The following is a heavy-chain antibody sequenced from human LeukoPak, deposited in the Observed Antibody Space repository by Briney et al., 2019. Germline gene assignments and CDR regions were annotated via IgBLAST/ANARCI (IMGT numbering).Heavy chain of an antibody. J-gene: IGHJ3*02. D-gene: IGHD1-20*01. CDR3: ARDEDRYNWNDAPKFAFDI. CDR1: GFTFSSYS. Sequence: GGSLRLSCAASGFTFSSYSINWVRQAPGKGLEWVSSISSSSSYIYYADSVKGRFTISRDNAKNSLYLQMNSLRAEDTAVYYCARDEDRYNWNDAPKFAFDIWGQGTMVTVSS. V-gene: IGHV3-21*01. CDR2: ISSSSSYI.